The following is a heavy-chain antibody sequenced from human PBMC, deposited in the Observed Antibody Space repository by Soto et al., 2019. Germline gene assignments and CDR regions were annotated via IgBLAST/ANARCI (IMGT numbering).Heavy chain of an antibody. CDR2: IVPGGDRT. Sequence: PGGSLRLSCATSGFTFNNYAMTWVRQAPGKGLEWVSTIVPGGDRTYYAGSVKGRFTISRDNPKNTLYLQMNSLRAEDTALYYCAKDLKAVIVTNWFDPWGQGALVTVSS. D-gene: IGHD4-4*01. J-gene: IGHJ5*02. CDR1: GFTFNNYA. CDR3: AKDLKAVIVTNWFDP. V-gene: IGHV3-23*01.